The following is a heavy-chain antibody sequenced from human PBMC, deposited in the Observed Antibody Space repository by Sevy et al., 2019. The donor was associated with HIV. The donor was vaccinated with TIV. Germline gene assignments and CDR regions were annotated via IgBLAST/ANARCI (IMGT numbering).Heavy chain of an antibody. CDR2: LSFVCGEI. D-gene: IGHD2-8*01. CDR3: AREGCTKPHDY. V-gene: IGHV3-23*01. CDR1: GFTFSKYS. J-gene: IGHJ4*02. Sequence: GGSLRLSCAASGFTFSKYSMSWVRQPPGKGLEWVSTLSFVCGEINYANSVKGRFTISRDNSKSSVYLQMNNLRPEDTAGYYCAREGCTKPHDYGGQGTLVTVSS.